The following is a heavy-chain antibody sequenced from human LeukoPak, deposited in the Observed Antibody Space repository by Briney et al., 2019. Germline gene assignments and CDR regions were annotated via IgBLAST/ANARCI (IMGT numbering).Heavy chain of an antibody. CDR1: GFTFSSYS. V-gene: IGHV3-21*01. J-gene: IGHJ6*02. D-gene: IGHD6-19*01. Sequence: GGSLRLSCEASGFTFSSYSMNWVRQAPGKGLEWVSSISSSSSYIYYADSVKGRFTISRDNAKNSLYLQMNSLRAEDTAVYYCARCQWLPTGGFYCYGMDVWGQGTTVTVSS. CDR3: ARCQWLPTGGFYCYGMDV. CDR2: ISSSSSYI.